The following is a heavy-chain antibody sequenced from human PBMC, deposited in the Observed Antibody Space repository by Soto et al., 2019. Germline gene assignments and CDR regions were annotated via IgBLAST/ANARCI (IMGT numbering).Heavy chain of an antibody. D-gene: IGHD2-2*02. CDR3: VTEGKSSTSCNTGCSFDY. CDR1: GFTVSSNN. J-gene: IGHJ4*02. V-gene: IGHV3-53*01. Sequence: VGSLRLSCAASGFTVSSNNMNWVRQAPGKGLEWVSLIYSGGSTYYANSVKGRFTISRDSSKNTLYLQMNSLGSEDTAVYYCVTEGKSSTSCNTGCSFDYWGQGTLVTVSS. CDR2: IYSGGST.